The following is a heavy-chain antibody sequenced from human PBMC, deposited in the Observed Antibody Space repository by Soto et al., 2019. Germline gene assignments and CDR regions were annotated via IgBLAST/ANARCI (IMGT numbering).Heavy chain of an antibody. Sequence: QVQLVESGGGVVQPGRSVRLSCEASGFTFHSFSMHWVRQAPGKGLEWVAVIAFEGSNKDYADSVKGRFTISRDNSKNTLDLQMDSLRPEDTAVYDSARFSTSLQYFDCYGMDVWGQGTMVAVSS. D-gene: IGHD2-2*01. CDR1: GFTFHSFS. J-gene: IGHJ6*02. V-gene: IGHV3-30*04. CDR3: ARFSTSLQYFDCYGMDV. CDR2: IAFEGSNK.